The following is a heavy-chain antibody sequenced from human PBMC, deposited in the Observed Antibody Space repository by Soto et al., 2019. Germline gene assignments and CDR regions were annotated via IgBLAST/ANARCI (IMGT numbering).Heavy chain of an antibody. CDR1: GFTFSSYG. CDR3: AKDEQQLVTGAFDY. CDR2: ISYDGSNK. D-gene: IGHD6-13*01. J-gene: IGHJ4*02. Sequence: GGSLRLSCAASGFTFSSYGMHWVRQAPGKGLEWVAVISYDGSNKYYADSVKGRFTISRDNSKNTLYLQMNSLRAEDTAVYYCAKDEQQLVTGAFDYWGQGTLVTVS. V-gene: IGHV3-30*18.